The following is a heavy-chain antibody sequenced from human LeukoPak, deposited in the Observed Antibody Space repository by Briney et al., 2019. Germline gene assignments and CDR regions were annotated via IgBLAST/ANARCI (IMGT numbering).Heavy chain of an antibody. CDR1: GGSISSSTHY. J-gene: IGHJ6*03. D-gene: IGHD3-16*01. Sequence: SGTLSLTCTVSGGSISSSTHYWGWIRQAPGKRLEGIGTIYYSGSSYYNPSLRSRVTMSVDTSKNQFSLRLSSVTAADTAVYYCARLPAITTYYYYYMDVWGKGTMVTVSS. CDR3: ARLPAITTYYYYYMDV. CDR2: IYYSGSS. V-gene: IGHV4-39*01.